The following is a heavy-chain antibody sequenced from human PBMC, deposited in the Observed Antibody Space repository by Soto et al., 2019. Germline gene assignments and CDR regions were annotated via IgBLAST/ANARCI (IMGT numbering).Heavy chain of an antibody. D-gene: IGHD1-26*01. CDR1: GFTFSDYS. J-gene: IGHJ4*02. CDR2: ITSTGSYI. CDR3: AKNSSGNSYFYFDY. Sequence: PGGSLRLSCVASGFTFSDYSMNWVRQAPGKGLEWVASITSTGSYIYYADSVKGRFTISRDNSKNTLYLQMNSLRAEDTAVYYCAKNSSGNSYFYFDYWGQGALVTVSS. V-gene: IGHV3-21*04.